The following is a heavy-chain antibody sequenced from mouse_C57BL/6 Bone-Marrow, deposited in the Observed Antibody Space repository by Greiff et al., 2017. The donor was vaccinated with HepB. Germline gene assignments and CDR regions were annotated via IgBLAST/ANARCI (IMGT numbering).Heavy chain of an antibody. V-gene: IGHV1-53*01. CDR1: GYTFTSYW. D-gene: IGHD1-1*01. CDR2: INPSNGGT. J-gene: IGHJ3*01. CDR3: ASYGSSYVWFAY. Sequence: VQLQQPGTELVKPGASVKLSCKASGYTFTSYWMHWVKQRPGQGLEWIGNINPSNGGTNYNEKFKSKATLTVDKSSSTAYMQLSSLTSEDSAVYFCASYGSSYVWFAYWGQGTLVTVSA.